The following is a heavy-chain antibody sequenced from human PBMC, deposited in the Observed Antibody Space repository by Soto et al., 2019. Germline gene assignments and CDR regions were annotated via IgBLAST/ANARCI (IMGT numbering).Heavy chain of an antibody. CDR2: ISYGGGTT. D-gene: IGHD3-22*01. CDR1: GFTFGDHY. J-gene: IGHJ4*02. V-gene: IGHV3-23*01. CDR3: AKNPGYYYDSTGYHFDY. Sequence: GGSLRLSCAVSGFTFGDHYMDRVRQAPGKGLEWVSAISYGGGTTYYADSVKGRFTISRDNSKNTLYLQMNSLRAEDTAVYYCAKNPGYYYDSTGYHFDYWGQGTPVTVSS.